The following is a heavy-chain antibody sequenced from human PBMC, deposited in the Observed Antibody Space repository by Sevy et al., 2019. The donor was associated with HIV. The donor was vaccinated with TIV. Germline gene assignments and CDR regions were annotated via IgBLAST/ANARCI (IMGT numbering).Heavy chain of an antibody. CDR2: IKSKTDGGTT. D-gene: IGHD3-16*01. CDR3: TTGPLNYDYLWGSPFDY. Sequence: GGSLRLSCAASGFTFSNAWMSWVRQAPGKGLEWVGRIKSKTDGGTTDYAAPVKGRFTISRDDSKNTLYLQMNSLKTEDTAVYYCTTGPLNYDYLWGSPFDYWGQGTLVTVSS. J-gene: IGHJ4*02. V-gene: IGHV3-15*01. CDR1: GFTFSNAW.